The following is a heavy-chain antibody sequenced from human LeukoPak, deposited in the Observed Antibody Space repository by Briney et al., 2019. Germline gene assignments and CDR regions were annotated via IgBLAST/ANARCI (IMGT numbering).Heavy chain of an antibody. CDR1: GFTVSSNY. CDR3: ARDPYSGNYGNYYYYYMDV. D-gene: IGHD1-26*01. J-gene: IGHJ6*03. V-gene: IGHV3-53*01. Sequence: GGSLRLSCAASGFTVSSNYMSWVRQAPGKGLEWVSVIYSGGSTYYADSVKGRFTISRDNSKSTLYIQMNSLRAEDTAVYYCARDPYSGNYGNYYYYYMDVWGKGTTVTISS. CDR2: IYSGGST.